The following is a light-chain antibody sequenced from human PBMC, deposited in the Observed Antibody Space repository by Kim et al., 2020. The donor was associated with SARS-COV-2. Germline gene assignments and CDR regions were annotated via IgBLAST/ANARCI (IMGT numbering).Light chain of an antibody. CDR3: SSYTSGGTWV. J-gene: IGLJ2*01. CDR2: DVT. CDR1: SSDVGAYNY. V-gene: IGLV2-14*03. Sequence: QSALTQPASVSGSPGQSITISCSGSSSDVGAYNYLSWYQQHPGKAPRLLIYDVTTRSPGVSNRFSGSKSGNTASLTISGIQSEDEADYYCSSYTSGGTWVFGAGTQLTVL.